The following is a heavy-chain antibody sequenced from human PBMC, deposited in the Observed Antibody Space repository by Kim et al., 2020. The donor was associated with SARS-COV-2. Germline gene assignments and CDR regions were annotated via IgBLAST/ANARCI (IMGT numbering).Heavy chain of an antibody. J-gene: IGHJ4*02. D-gene: IGHD6-6*01. V-gene: IGHV3-7*04. Sequence: TFYVDSVKCLFIISRDNAKNLVNLQMNRLRAEDTAIYYWARDIAPRATDYWGQGTLVTVSS. CDR2: T. CDR3: ARDIAPRATDY.